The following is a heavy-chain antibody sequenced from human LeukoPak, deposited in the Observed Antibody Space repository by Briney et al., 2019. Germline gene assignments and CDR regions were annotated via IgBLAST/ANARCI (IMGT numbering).Heavy chain of an antibody. CDR3: ARDIGGSYYFHY. CDR2: SDYSGST. J-gene: IGHJ4*02. V-gene: IGHV4-59*01. CDR1: GGSISNYY. Sequence: SETLSLTCRVSGGSISNYYWSWIRQPPGKGLEWIGYSDYSGSTNYSTSLKSRVTISVDTSKKQFSLKLRSVTAADTAVYYCARDIGGSYYFHYWGQGTLVTVSS. D-gene: IGHD1-26*01.